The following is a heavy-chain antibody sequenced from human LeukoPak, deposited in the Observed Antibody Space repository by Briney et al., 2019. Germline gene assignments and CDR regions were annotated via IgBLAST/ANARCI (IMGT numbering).Heavy chain of an antibody. Sequence: ASVKVSCMASGYTFTGYYMRWVRQAPGQGLEWMGWINPNSGGTNYAQKFQGRVTMTRDTSISTAYMELSRLRSDDTAVYYCARDLIWFGESNVDYWGQGTLVTVSS. J-gene: IGHJ4*02. CDR2: INPNSGGT. V-gene: IGHV1-2*02. D-gene: IGHD3-10*01. CDR1: GYTFTGYY. CDR3: ARDLIWFGESNVDY.